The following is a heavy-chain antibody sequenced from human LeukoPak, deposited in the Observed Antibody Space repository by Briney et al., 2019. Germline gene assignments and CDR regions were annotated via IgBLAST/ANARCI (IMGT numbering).Heavy chain of an antibody. CDR1: GFTFYTYA. CDR3: AKNSYSSGWWHYYYYMDV. CDR2: ISGRGDST. V-gene: IGHV3-23*01. J-gene: IGHJ6*03. Sequence: GGSLRLSCAASGFTFYTYAMSWVRQAPGKGLEWVSAISGRGDSTNYADSVKGRFTISRDNSKNTLYLQMNSLRAEDTAVYYCAKNSYSSGWWHYYYYMDVWGKGTTVTVSS. D-gene: IGHD6-19*01.